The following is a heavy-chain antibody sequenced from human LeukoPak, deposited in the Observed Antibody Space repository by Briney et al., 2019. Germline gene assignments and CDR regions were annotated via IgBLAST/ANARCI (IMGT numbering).Heavy chain of an antibody. Sequence: SQTLSLTCAVSGGSISSGGYSWSWIRQPPGKGLEWIGYIYHSGSTYYNPSLKSRVTISVDTSKNQFSLKLSSVTAADTAVYYCARHSLNIAAAGKEFDYWGQGILVTVSS. J-gene: IGHJ4*02. D-gene: IGHD6-13*01. CDR3: ARHSLNIAAAGKEFDY. CDR1: GGSISSGGYS. CDR2: IYHSGST. V-gene: IGHV4-30-2*03.